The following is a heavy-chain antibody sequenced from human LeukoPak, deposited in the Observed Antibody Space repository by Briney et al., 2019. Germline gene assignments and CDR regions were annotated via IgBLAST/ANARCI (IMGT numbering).Heavy chain of an antibody. J-gene: IGHJ5*02. V-gene: IGHV4-30-4*08. CDR3: ARLSYSSSSCWFDP. CDR1: GDSVSRSDSY. CDR2: IYYSGST. Sequence: PSETLSLTCTIFGDSVSRSDSYWDWIRQPPGKGLEWIGYIYYSGSTYYNPSLKSRVTISVDTSKNQFSLKLSSVTAADTAVYYCARLSYSSSSCWFDPWGQGTLVTVSS. D-gene: IGHD6-6*01.